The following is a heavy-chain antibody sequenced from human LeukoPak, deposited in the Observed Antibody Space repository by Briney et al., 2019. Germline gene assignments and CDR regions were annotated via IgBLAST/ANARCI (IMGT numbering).Heavy chain of an antibody. Sequence: RAGGSLRLSCAASGFTFSNAWMNWVRQAPGKGLEWVGRIKSKTDGGTTDYAAPVKGRFTISRDDSKTTLYLQMNSLTTEDTAVYYCTTGRGSLYGMDVWGQGTTVTVSS. J-gene: IGHJ6*02. CDR1: GFTFSNAW. CDR3: TTGRGSLYGMDV. V-gene: IGHV3-15*01. CDR2: IKSKTDGGTT. D-gene: IGHD1-14*01.